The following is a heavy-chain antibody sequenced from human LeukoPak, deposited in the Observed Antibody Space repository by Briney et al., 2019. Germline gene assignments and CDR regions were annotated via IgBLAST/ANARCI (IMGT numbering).Heavy chain of an antibody. CDR3: ARVTTYYYYMDV. CDR2: INHSGST. Sequence: SETLSLTCAVYGGSFSGYYWSWIRQPPGKGLEWIGEINHSGSTNYNPSLKRRVTISVDTSKNQFSLKLSSVTAADTAVYYCARVTTYYYYMDVWGKGTTVTVSS. V-gene: IGHV4-34*01. J-gene: IGHJ6*03. D-gene: IGHD4-17*01. CDR1: GGSFSGYY.